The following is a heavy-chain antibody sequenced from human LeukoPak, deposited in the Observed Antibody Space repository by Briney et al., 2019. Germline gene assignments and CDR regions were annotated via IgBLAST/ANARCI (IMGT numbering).Heavy chain of an antibody. Sequence: GGSLRLSCAASGFPFSTSGMNWVRQAPGKGLEWISYITSKGGTIYYADSVKGRFTISRDNAKNSLYLHMNSLRADDTAQYYCARDLVTVGGKITKIVVAPGASDVWGQDTVVTVSS. CDR1: GFPFSTSG. CDR3: ARDLVTVGGKITKIVVAPGASDV. V-gene: IGHV3-48*04. CDR2: ITSKGGTI. D-gene: IGHD3-22*01. J-gene: IGHJ3*01.